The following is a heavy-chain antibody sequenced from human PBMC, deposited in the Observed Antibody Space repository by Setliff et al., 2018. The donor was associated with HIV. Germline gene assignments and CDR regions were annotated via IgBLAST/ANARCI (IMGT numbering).Heavy chain of an antibody. CDR2: ISSSSSYT. V-gene: IGHV3-21*01. J-gene: IGHJ4*02. CDR1: GFTFSSYS. D-gene: IGHD2-2*01. Sequence: PGGSLRLSCAASGFTFSSYSMNWVRQAPGKGLEWVSYISSSSSYTHYADSVKGRFTISRDNVKNSLYLQMNSLRAEDTAVYYCARDRVYCGTTSCPLDSWGQGALVTVSS. CDR3: ARDRVYCGTTSCPLDS.